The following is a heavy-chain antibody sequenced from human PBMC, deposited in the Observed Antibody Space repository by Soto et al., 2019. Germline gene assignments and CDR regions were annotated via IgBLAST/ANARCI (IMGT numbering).Heavy chain of an antibody. CDR2: IYHSGNT. CDR3: ARVKFAGRGGFDY. CDR1: GYSISLGYY. J-gene: IGHJ4*02. Sequence: SEALSLTCAVSGYSISLGYYWGWIRQPPGKGLEWIGSIYHSGNTYYNPSLKSRVSISLDTSKNHFSLELTSVTAADTAVYYCARVKFAGRGGFDYWGLGTLATVSA. D-gene: IGHD2-15*01. V-gene: IGHV4-38-2*01.